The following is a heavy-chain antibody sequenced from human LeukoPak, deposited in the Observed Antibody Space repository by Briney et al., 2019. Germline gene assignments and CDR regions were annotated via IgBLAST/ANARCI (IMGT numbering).Heavy chain of an antibody. CDR1: GGSFSGYY. Sequence: PSETLSLTCAVYGGSFSGYYWSWIRQPPGKGLEWIGEINHSGSTNYNPSLKSRVTISVDTSKNQFSLKLSSVTAADTAAYYCAGGKIMITFGGVPKYYFDYWGQGTLVTVSS. J-gene: IGHJ4*02. CDR2: INHSGST. CDR3: AGGKIMITFGGVPKYYFDY. D-gene: IGHD3-16*01. V-gene: IGHV4-34*01.